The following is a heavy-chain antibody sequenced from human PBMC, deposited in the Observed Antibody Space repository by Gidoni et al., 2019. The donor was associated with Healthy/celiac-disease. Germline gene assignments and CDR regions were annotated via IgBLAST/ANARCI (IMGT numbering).Heavy chain of an antibody. CDR1: GFTFDDYT. J-gene: IGHJ6*02. D-gene: IGHD1-26*01. V-gene: IGHV3-43*01. CDR2: ISWDGGST. Sequence: EVQLVESGGVVVQPGGSLRLSCAASGFTFDDYTMHWVRQAPGKGLEWVSLISWDGGSTYYADSVKGRFTISRDNSKNSLYLQMNSLRTEDTALYYCAKGNSGSYSYYYYYGMDVWGQGTTVTVSS. CDR3: AKGNSGSYSYYYYYGMDV.